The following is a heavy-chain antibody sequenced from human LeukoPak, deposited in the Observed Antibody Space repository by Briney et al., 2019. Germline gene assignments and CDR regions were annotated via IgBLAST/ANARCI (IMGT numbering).Heavy chain of an antibody. V-gene: IGHV3-21*01. CDR3: ARGPRAYSSSPDFDY. CDR1: GFTFSSYS. D-gene: IGHD6-6*01. Sequence: GGSLRFSCAASGFTFSSYSMNWVRQAPGKGLEWVSSISSSSSYIYYADSVKGRFTISRDNAKNSLHLQMNSLRAEDTAVYYCARGPRAYSSSPDFDYWGQGTLVTVSS. J-gene: IGHJ4*02. CDR2: ISSSSSYI.